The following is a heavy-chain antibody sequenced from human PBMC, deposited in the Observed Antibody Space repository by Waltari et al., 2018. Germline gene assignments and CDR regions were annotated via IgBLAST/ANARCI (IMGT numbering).Heavy chain of an antibody. V-gene: IGHV4-59*11. D-gene: IGHD5-12*01. CDR3: ARSKNIVATVDV. CDR2: IYYSGST. Sequence: QVQLQESGPGLVKPSETLSLTCTVSGGSISRHYWSWIRQPPGKGLEWIGYIYYSGSTNYNPSLKSRVTISVDTSKNQFSLKLSSVTAADTAVYYCARSKNIVATVDVWGKGTTVTVSS. CDR1: GGSISRHY. J-gene: IGHJ6*04.